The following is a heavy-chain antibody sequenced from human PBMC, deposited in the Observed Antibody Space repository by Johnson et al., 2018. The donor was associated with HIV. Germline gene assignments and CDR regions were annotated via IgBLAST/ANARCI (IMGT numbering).Heavy chain of an antibody. CDR2: ITFDGSNK. CDR3: AKDRNWGASGGFDI. Sequence: QVQLVESGGDVVQPGRSQRLSCAASGFTFSNHGMHWVRQAPGKGLEWVAVITFDGSNKYYADYVKGRFTISRDNSNNTLYLHMNSLRADDTAVYYCAKDRNWGASGGFDIWGQGTMLTVSS. CDR1: GFTFSNHG. V-gene: IGHV3-30*18. D-gene: IGHD7-27*01. J-gene: IGHJ3*02.